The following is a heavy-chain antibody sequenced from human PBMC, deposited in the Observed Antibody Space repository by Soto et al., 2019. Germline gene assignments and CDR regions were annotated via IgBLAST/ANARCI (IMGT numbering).Heavy chain of an antibody. J-gene: IGHJ4*02. CDR1: GGTFSSYT. D-gene: IGHD6-13*01. CDR3: ARGYSSSWPFDY. CDR2: IIPIFGTA. Sequence: SVKVSCKASGGTFSSYTISCVRQAPGQGLEWMGGIIPIFGTANYAQKFQGRVTITADESTSTAYMELSSLRSEDTAVYYCARGYSSSWPFDYWGQGTLVTVSS. V-gene: IGHV1-69*13.